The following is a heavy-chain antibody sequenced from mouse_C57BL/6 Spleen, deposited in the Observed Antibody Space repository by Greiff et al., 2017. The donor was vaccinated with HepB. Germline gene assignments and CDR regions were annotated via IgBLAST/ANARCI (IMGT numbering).Heavy chain of an antibody. V-gene: IGHV5-16*01. Sequence: EVQLVESEGGLVQPGSSMKLSCTASGFTFSDYYMAWVRQVPEKGLEWVANINYDGSSTYYLDSLKSRFIISRDNAKNILYLQMSSLKSEDTATYYCAREGITTVVDWYFDVWGTGTTVTVSS. CDR3: AREGITTVVDWYFDV. CDR2: INYDGSST. D-gene: IGHD1-1*01. J-gene: IGHJ1*03. CDR1: GFTFSDYY.